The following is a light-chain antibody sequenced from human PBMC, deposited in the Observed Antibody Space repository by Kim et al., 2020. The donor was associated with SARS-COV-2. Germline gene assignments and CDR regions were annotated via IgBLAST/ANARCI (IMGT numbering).Light chain of an antibody. CDR1: SLRSYY. Sequence: ALGKTVRISCQGDSLRSYYATWYQQKPGQAPILVIYGKNNRPSGIPDRFSGSSSGNTASLTITGTQAGDDADYYCNSRDSNDNGVFGGGTQLTVL. CDR3: NSRDSNDNGV. J-gene: IGLJ2*01. CDR2: GKN. V-gene: IGLV3-19*01.